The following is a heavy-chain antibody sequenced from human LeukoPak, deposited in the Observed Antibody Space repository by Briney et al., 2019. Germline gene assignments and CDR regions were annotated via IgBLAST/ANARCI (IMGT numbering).Heavy chain of an antibody. CDR2: ISGSDDST. D-gene: IGHD2-15*01. CDR3: SKQVDFGPADALDV. V-gene: IGHV3-23*01. J-gene: IGHJ3*01. CDR1: GFAFGSYA. Sequence: PGGSLRLSCAASGFAFGSYAMGWVRQAPGKGLEWVSAISGSDDSTYYADSVKGRFTTSRDKSKNTLYLQMNSLRAEDTAVYYCSKQVDFGPADALDVWGQGTMVTVSS.